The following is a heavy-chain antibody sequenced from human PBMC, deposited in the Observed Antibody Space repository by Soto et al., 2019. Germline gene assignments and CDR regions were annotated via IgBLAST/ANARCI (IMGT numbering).Heavy chain of an antibody. CDR2: INPNSGGT. CDR1: GYSFTGYY. Sequence: ASVKVSCTASGYSFTGYYMHWVRQAPGQGLEWMGWINPNSGGTNYAQKFQGWVTMTRDTSISTAYMELSRLRSDDTAVYCCAREVGYFTNGVCSRWFDPWGQGTLVTVSS. CDR3: AREVGYFTNGVCSRWFDP. J-gene: IGHJ5*02. D-gene: IGHD2-8*01. V-gene: IGHV1-2*04.